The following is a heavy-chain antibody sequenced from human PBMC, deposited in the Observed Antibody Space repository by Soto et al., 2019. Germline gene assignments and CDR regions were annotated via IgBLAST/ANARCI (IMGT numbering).Heavy chain of an antibody. D-gene: IGHD6-6*01. Sequence: SETLSLTCTVSGGSIISYYWSWIRQPPGKGLEWIGYIYYSGSTNYNPSLKSRVTISVDTSKNQFSLKLSSVTAADTAVYYCARLMSARIFDYWGQGTLLTVSS. CDR2: IYYSGST. CDR3: ARLMSARIFDY. J-gene: IGHJ4*02. V-gene: IGHV4-59*08. CDR1: GGSIISYY.